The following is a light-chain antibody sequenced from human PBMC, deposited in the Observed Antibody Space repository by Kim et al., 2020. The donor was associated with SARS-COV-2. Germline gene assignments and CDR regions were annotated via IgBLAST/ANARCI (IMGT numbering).Light chain of an antibody. CDR2: QDS. V-gene: IGLV3-1*01. Sequence: ASIPGSGVRYGDNFAYWYQQSPAQSPVLVIYQDSKRPPGIPMRFSGSNSGNTATLTISGTQAMDEADYYCQAWDSSSYVFGTGTKVTVL. CDR3: QAWDSSSYV. CDR1: RYGDNF. J-gene: IGLJ1*01.